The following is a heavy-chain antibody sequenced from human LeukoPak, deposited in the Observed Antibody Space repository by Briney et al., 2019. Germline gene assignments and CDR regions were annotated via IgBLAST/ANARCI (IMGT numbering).Heavy chain of an antibody. CDR2: ISSSSSYI. D-gene: IGHD4-17*01. Sequence: GGSLRLSCAASGFTFSSYSMNWVRQAPGKGLEWVSSISSSSSYIYYADSVKGRFIISRDNAKNSLYLQMNSLRAEDTAVYYCARDFKLDYSDPYYFDYWGQGTLVTVSS. V-gene: IGHV3-21*01. CDR3: ARDFKLDYSDPYYFDY. CDR1: GFTFSSYS. J-gene: IGHJ4*02.